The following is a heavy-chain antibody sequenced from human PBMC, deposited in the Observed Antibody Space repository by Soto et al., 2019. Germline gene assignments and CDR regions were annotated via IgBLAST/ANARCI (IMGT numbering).Heavy chain of an antibody. D-gene: IGHD2-15*01. Sequence: ASVKVSCKASGYTFTSYYMHWVLQAPGQGLEWMGIINPSGGSTSYAQKFQGRVTMTRDTSTSTVYMELSSLRSEDTAVYYCARGAGCSGGSCYYRGGYFDYWGQGTLVTVSS. CDR3: ARGAGCSGGSCYYRGGYFDY. CDR2: INPSGGST. V-gene: IGHV1-46*01. CDR1: GYTFTSYY. J-gene: IGHJ4*02.